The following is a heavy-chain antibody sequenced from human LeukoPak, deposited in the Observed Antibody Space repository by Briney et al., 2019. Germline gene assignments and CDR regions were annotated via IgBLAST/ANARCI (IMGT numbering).Heavy chain of an antibody. V-gene: IGHV4-4*07. J-gene: IGHJ3*02. CDR2: IYTSGST. CDR3: VRSIVATSVGDAFDI. CDR1: DDSITMYY. D-gene: IGHD5-12*01. Sequence: SETLSLTCSVSDDSITMYYWTWIRQPAGKGLEWIGRIYTSGSTNYNPSLKSRVTISVDTSKNQFSLKLSSVTAADTAVYYCVRSIVATSVGDAFDIWGQGTMVTVSS.